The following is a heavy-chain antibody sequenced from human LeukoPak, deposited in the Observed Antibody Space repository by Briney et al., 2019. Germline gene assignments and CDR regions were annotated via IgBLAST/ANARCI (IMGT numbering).Heavy chain of an antibody. CDR1: GFTFSNYV. Sequence: GGSLRLSCAASGFTFSNYVMSWVRQAPGKGPEWVSGINGGGGSTFYAESVTGRFTISRDNSKNTLFLQMNTLRAEDTAVYDCVKDGRMSPPCWGQGTLVTVSS. CDR3: VKDGRMSPPC. CDR2: INGGGGST. D-gene: IGHD2-15*01. J-gene: IGHJ4*02. V-gene: IGHV3-23*01.